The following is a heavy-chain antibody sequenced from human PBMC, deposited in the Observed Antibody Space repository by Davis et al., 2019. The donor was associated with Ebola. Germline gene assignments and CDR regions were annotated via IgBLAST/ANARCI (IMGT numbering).Heavy chain of an antibody. J-gene: IGHJ4*02. V-gene: IGHV3-74*01. CDR1: GFTFNKYW. Sequence: PGGSLRLSCAASGFTFNKYWMHWVRQAPGKGLVYVSRISSDGGITSYADSVKGRFTISRANAKSPLYLQMNSLTAEDTAVYYCVRTTYGAPEYWGQGTLVTVSS. CDR3: VRTTYGAPEY. D-gene: IGHD4-17*01. CDR2: ISSDGGIT.